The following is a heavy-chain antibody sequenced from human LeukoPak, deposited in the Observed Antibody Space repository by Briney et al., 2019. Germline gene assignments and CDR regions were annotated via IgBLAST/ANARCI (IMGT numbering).Heavy chain of an antibody. V-gene: IGHV4-59*01. D-gene: IGHD3-10*01. CDR2: IYYSGST. CDR1: GGSISSYY. CDR3: ARDGVAGFGDWFDP. Sequence: SETLSLTCTVSGGSISSYYWTWIRQPPGKGLEWIGYIYYSGSTNYNPSLKSRVTISVDTSKNQFSLKLSSVTAADTAVYYCARDGVAGFGDWFDPWGQGTLVTVSS. J-gene: IGHJ5*02.